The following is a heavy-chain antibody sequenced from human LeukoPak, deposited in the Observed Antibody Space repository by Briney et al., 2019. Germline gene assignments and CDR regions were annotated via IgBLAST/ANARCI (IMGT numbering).Heavy chain of an antibody. V-gene: IGHV4-59*01. CDR3: TRVGGYDGGVYYSGY. J-gene: IGHJ4*02. Sequence: PSETLSLTCTVSGGSISRYYWSWIRQPPGKGLEWTGYISYSGSTDYNPSLKSRVTMSVDTSKNQFSLKLYSVTAADTAVYYCTRVGGYDGGVYYSGYWGQGTLVSVSS. D-gene: IGHD3-22*01. CDR1: GGSISRYY. CDR2: ISYSGST.